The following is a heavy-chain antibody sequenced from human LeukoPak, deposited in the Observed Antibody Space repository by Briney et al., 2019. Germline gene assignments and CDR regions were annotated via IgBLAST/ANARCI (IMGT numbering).Heavy chain of an antibody. CDR2: INWNGGST. D-gene: IGHD5-12*01. Sequence: GGSLRLSCAASGFTFDDYGMSWVRQAPGKGLEWVSGINWNGGSTGYADSVKGRFSISRDNAKTSLYLQMNSLRAEDTAVYHCARVGYSGYDSPPDYWGQGTLVTVSS. J-gene: IGHJ4*02. V-gene: IGHV3-20*01. CDR1: GFTFDDYG. CDR3: ARVGYSGYDSPPDY.